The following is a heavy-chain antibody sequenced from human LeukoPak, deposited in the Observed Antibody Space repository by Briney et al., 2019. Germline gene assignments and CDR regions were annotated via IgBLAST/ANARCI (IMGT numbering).Heavy chain of an antibody. D-gene: IGHD3-10*01. CDR1: GGSFSGYY. V-gene: IGHV4-34*01. J-gene: IGHJ6*03. Sequence: SETLSLTCAVYGGSFSGYYWSWIRQPPGKGLEWIGEINHSGSTNYNPSLKSRVTISVDTSKNQFSLKLSSVTAADTAVYYCARYMVRRVGAYYYMDVWGKGTTVTISS. CDR3: ARYMVRRVGAYYYMDV. CDR2: INHSGST.